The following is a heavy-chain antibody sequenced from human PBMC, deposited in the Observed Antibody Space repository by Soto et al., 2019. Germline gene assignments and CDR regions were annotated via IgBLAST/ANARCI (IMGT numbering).Heavy chain of an antibody. D-gene: IGHD3-22*01. CDR3: AKGGYYDSSGYYYGGFYFDY. Sequence: SVKVACKASGGTFSSYAISWVRQAPGQGLEWMGGIIPIFGTANYAQKFQGRVTITADESTSTAYMELSSLRSEDTAVYYCAKGGYYDSSGYYYGGFYFDYWGQGTLVTVSS. J-gene: IGHJ4*02. V-gene: IGHV1-69*13. CDR2: IIPIFGTA. CDR1: GGTFSSYA.